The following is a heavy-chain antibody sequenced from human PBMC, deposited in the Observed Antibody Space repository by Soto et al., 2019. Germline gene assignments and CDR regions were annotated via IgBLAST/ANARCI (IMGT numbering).Heavy chain of an antibody. CDR2: ISGSGGST. CDR1: GFTFSSYA. J-gene: IGHJ6*02. D-gene: IGHD1-7*01. Sequence: PGGSLRLSCAASGFTFSSYAMSWVRQDPGKGLEWVSAISGSGGSTYYADSVKGRFTISRDNSKNTLYLQMNSLRAEDTAVYYCAKDPVYSNWNFEYYYYGMDVWGQGTTVTVSS. CDR3: AKDPVYSNWNFEYYYYGMDV. V-gene: IGHV3-23*01.